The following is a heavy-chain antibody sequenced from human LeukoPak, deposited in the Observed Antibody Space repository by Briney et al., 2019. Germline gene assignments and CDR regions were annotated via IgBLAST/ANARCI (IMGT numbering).Heavy chain of an antibody. CDR2: INPNSGGT. V-gene: IGHV1-2*02. CDR3: AKGHGDYLYAFDI. D-gene: IGHD4-17*01. Sequence: ASVKVACKASGYTFTGYYMHWVRQAPGQGLEWMGWINPNSGGTNYAQKFQGRATMTRDTSISTAYMELSRLRSDDTAVYYCAKGHGDYLYAFDIWGQGTMVTVSS. J-gene: IGHJ3*02. CDR1: GYTFTGYY.